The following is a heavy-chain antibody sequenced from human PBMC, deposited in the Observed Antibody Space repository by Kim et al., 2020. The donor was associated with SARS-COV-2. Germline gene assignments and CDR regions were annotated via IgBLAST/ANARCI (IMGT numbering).Heavy chain of an antibody. V-gene: IGHV3-33*01. Sequence: GGSLRLSCAASGFTFNAYSMHWVRQPPGKGLEWVAVIWDDEDKKYYAESVKGRFIVSRDNSNNTLYLQVNSLKAEDTAVYYCARDFTADYFDYWGQGTLV. CDR1: GFTFNAYS. CDR3: ARDFTADYFDY. CDR2: IWDDEDKK. J-gene: IGHJ4*02. D-gene: IGHD2-21*02.